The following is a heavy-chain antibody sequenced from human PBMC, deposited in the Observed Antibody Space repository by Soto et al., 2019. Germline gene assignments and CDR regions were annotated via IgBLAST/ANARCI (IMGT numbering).Heavy chain of an antibody. D-gene: IGHD3-16*01. V-gene: IGHV1-18*01. J-gene: IGHJ4*02. CDR3: ARGGSRLTADY. Sequence: QVQLVQSGVEVKKPGASVKVSCKASGYTFSSYVITWVRQASGQGLEWMGWISPFNGNTKYAQKLQDRVTMTTDTSTSTAYMALRSLRSDDTAVYYCARGGSRLTADYWGQGTLVTVSS. CDR2: ISPFNGNT. CDR1: GYTFSSYV.